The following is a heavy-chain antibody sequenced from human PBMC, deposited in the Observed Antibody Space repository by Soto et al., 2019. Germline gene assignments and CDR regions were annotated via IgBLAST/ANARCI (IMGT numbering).Heavy chain of an antibody. CDR2: INPNSGDT. D-gene: IGHD5-12*01. Sequence: ASVKVSCKASGYTFTGYYVHWVRQAPGQGLEWMGWINPNSGDTYLAQRFQGRVTMNRDTSIGTAYMKLRGLTSDDTAEYYCAKGGAIVATGARVYLYNAMDVWGQGTTVTVSS. V-gene: IGHV1-2*02. CDR1: GYTFTGYY. CDR3: AKGGAIVATGARVYLYNAMDV. J-gene: IGHJ6*02.